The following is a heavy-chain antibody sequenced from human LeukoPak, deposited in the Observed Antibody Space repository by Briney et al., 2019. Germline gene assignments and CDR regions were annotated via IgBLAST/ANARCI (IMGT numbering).Heavy chain of an antibody. Sequence: SETLSLTCTVSGGSISSSSYYWGWIRQPPGKGLEWIGSIYYSGSTYYNPSLKSRVTISVDTSKNQFSLKLSSVTAADTAVYYCARDTIGSSWYVTDYWGQGTLVTVSS. CDR3: ARDTIGSSWYVTDY. CDR1: GGSISSSSYY. V-gene: IGHV4-39*02. CDR2: IYYSGST. D-gene: IGHD6-13*01. J-gene: IGHJ4*02.